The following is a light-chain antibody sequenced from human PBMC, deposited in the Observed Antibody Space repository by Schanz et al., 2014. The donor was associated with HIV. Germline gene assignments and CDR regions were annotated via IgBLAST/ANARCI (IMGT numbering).Light chain of an antibody. V-gene: IGKV3-20*01. J-gene: IGKJ1*01. CDR1: QSVSSSY. CDR2: DAS. Sequence: EIVLTQSPGTLSLSPGERATLSCRASQSVSSSYLAWYQQRPGQAPRLLIYDASSRATGIPDRFSGSGSGTDFTLTIIRLETEDFAVYSCQHYGSSRPWTFGQGTKVEIK. CDR3: QHYGSSRPWT.